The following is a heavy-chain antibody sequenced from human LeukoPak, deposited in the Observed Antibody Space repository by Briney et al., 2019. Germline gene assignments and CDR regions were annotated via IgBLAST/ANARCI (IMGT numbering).Heavy chain of an antibody. CDR2: IKNKIDGGTA. D-gene: IGHD3-22*01. J-gene: IGHJ4*02. Sequence: GGTLRLSCAASGFTFTNAWMSWVRQAPGKGLEGVGRIKNKIDGGTAEYAAPVKGKFTIARDDSKNTLYMQMNSLKTENTAVYYCATDEVDTYYYETSAYYRFDYWGQGTLVTVSS. CDR3: ATDEVDTYYYETSAYYRFDY. V-gene: IGHV3-15*01. CDR1: GFTFTNAW.